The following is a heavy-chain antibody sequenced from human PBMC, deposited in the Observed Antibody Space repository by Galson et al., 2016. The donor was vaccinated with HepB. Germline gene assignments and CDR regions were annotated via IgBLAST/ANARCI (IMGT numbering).Heavy chain of an antibody. CDR2: IKVDGNEK. CDR3: ARDNGLAYFDY. CDR1: GFTLRVYW. J-gene: IGHJ4*02. V-gene: IGHV3-7*01. Sequence: SLRLSCAASGFTLRVYWMSWVRQAPGKSLERVATIKVDGNEKYYVDSVKGRFTISGDNAKNSMYLQMNSLRDDDTAVFYCARDNGLAYFDYWGQGALVTVSS.